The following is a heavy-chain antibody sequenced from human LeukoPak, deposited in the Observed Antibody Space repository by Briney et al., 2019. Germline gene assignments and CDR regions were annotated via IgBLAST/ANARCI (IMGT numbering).Heavy chain of an antibody. CDR1: GGSISSGGYY. V-gene: IGHV4-31*03. CDR3: ARVEESITIFGVVSGGHYFDY. Sequence: SQTLSLTCTVSGGSISSGGYYWSWIRQHPGKGLEWIGYIYYSGSTYYNPSLKSRVTISVDTSKNQFSLKLSSVTAADTAVYYCARVEESITIFGVVSGGHYFDYWGQGTLVTVSS. D-gene: IGHD3-3*01. CDR2: IYYSGST. J-gene: IGHJ4*02.